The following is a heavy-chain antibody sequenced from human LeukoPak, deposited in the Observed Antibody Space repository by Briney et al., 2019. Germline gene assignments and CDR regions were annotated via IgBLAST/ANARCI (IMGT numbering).Heavy chain of an antibody. CDR1: GFTFSSYA. V-gene: IGHV3-23*01. Sequence: GGSLRLSCAASGFTFSSYAMSWVRQAPGKGLEWVSAISGSGGSTYYADSVKGRFTISRDNSKNTLYLQMNSLRAEDTAVYYCAKFLGDAYYDFWSGYYTGNPFDYWGQGTLVTVSS. CDR2: ISGSGGST. J-gene: IGHJ4*02. CDR3: AKFLGDAYYDFWSGYYTGNPFDY. D-gene: IGHD3-3*01.